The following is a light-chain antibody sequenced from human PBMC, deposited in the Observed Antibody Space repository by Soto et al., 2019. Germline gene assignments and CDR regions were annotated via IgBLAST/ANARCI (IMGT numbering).Light chain of an antibody. J-gene: IGKJ3*01. V-gene: IGKV3-20*01. CDR3: QQYGRAPFS. CDR1: QSVSSNY. Sequence: EIEMKQSARTLSCSPGEKATLSCSASQSVSSNYVAWFHQKPGQAPRLLIYGASSRATGVPDRFSASGSGTDFTLTISRLEPEDLAVYYCQQYGRAPFSFGAGTKVDIK. CDR2: GAS.